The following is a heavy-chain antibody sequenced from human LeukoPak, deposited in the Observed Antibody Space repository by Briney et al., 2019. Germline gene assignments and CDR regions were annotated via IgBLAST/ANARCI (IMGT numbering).Heavy chain of an antibody. CDR1: GFSLSTSGMC. J-gene: IGHJ6*03. D-gene: IGHD4-17*01. CDR3: ARIKTVTNYYYYMDV. CDR2: IDWDDDK. V-gene: IGHV2-70*11. Sequence: SGPALVKPTQTLTLTGTFSGFSLSTSGMCVSWIPQPPGKALEWLSRIDWDDDKYYSTSLKTRLTISKATSKTSVVLKMTNMDPVDTATYYCARIKTVTNYYYYMDVWGKGTTVTVSS.